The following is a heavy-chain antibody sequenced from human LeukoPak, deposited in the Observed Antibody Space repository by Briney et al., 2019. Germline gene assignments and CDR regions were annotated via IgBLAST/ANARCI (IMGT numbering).Heavy chain of an antibody. V-gene: IGHV1-2*02. Sequence: GASVKVCCKASGYTFTDYYIHWVRQAPGQGLEWRGWIHPNTVVTNFDQKFQGRVTLTRDTSISTAYMELSRLRSDDTALYYCARGTKDILGPVDYWGQGTLVTVSS. D-gene: IGHD1-26*01. CDR2: IHPNTVVT. CDR3: ARGTKDILGPVDY. J-gene: IGHJ4*02. CDR1: GYTFTDYY.